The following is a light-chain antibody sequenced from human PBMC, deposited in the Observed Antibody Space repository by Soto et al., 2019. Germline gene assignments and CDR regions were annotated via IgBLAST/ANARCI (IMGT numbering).Light chain of an antibody. V-gene: IGKV4-1*01. CDR2: WAS. J-gene: IGKJ1*01. CDR1: QSVLYSPSNYNF. CDR3: QQYYSTPWT. Sequence: DIVMTQSPDSLAVSLGERATINCKSSQSVLYSPSNYNFLAWFQQKPGQPPKLLIFWASTRESGVPDRFSGSGSGTDFTLTISSLQPKDVAVYFCQQYYSTPWTFGQGTKVEIK.